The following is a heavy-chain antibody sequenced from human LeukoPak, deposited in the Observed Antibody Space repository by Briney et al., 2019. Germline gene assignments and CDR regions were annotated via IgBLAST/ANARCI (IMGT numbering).Heavy chain of an antibody. CDR3: AREIAAACRD. CDR1: GFTFSSYE. V-gene: IGHV3-21*01. J-gene: IGHJ4*02. CDR2: ITSSSSYI. D-gene: IGHD6-13*01. Sequence: GGSLRLSCAASGFTFSSYEMNWVRQAPGKGLEWVSSITSSSSYIYYADSVKGRFTISRDNATNSLYLQMNSLRAEDTAVYYSAREIAAACRDWGQGTLVTVAS.